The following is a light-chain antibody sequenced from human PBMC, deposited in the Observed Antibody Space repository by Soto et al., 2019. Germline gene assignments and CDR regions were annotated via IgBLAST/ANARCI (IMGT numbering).Light chain of an antibody. J-gene: IGKJ4*01. V-gene: IGKV3-11*01. CDR2: HAS. Sequence: EIVLTQSPGTLSLSPGERATLSCRASQSVGDNLAWYQQRPGQAPRLLIYHASNRATGIPARFSGTGSGTDFTLTISSLESEDFAIYYCQQRSNWPLTFGGGTKVDIK. CDR1: QSVGDN. CDR3: QQRSNWPLT.